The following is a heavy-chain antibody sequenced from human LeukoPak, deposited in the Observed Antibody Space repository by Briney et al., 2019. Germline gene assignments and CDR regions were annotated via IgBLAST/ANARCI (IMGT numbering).Heavy chain of an antibody. CDR3: ANSITIFGVVIGGRLFDY. CDR2: ISGSGGST. D-gene: IGHD3-3*01. J-gene: IGHJ4*02. V-gene: IGHV3-23*01. Sequence: PGGSLRLSCAASGFTFSSYAMSWVRQAPGKGLEWVSAISGSGGSTYYADSVKGRFTISRDNSKNTLYLQMNSLRAEDTAVYYCANSITIFGVVIGGRLFDYWGQGTLVTVSS. CDR1: GFTFSSYA.